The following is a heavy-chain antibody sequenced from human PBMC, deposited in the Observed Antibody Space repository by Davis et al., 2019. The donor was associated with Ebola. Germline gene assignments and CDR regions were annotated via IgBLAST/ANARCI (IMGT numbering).Heavy chain of an antibody. CDR2: ISYSGYT. CDR3: ARTVTYCGGDCFYYYYYMDV. J-gene: IGHJ6*03. V-gene: IGHV4-31*03. D-gene: IGHD2-21*01. Sequence: SETLSLTCTVSGASISSGGYYWSWIRQHPGRGLEWIGYISYSGYTYYTPSLKGRLTMSADTSKNQFSLNLSSMTAADTAVYYCARTVTYCGGDCFYYYYYMDVWGKGTTVTVSS. CDR1: GASISSGGYY.